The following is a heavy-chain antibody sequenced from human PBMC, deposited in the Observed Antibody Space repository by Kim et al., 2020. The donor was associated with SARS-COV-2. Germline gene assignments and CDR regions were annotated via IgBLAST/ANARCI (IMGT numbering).Heavy chain of an antibody. CDR1: PLSSYW. J-gene: IGHJ2*01. Sequence: PLSSYWMHWVGQAPGKGLVWVSRSNSDGSSRSYADSVKGRFSISRDNAKNTLYLQMDSLRADDTAVYYCARRTATAGGYWYFDLWGRGTLAT. CDR2: SNSDGSSR. D-gene: IGHD6-13*01. CDR3: ARRTATAGGYWYFDL. V-gene: IGHV3-74*01.